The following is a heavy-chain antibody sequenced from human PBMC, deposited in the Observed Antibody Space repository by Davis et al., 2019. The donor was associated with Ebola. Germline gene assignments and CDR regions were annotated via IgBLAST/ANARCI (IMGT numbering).Heavy chain of an antibody. V-gene: IGHV3-30*18. J-gene: IGHJ4*02. CDR1: GFTFSNYG. CDR3: AKSTGTTGGFYFDY. D-gene: IGHD1-7*01. CDR2: ISHDGNTK. Sequence: GGSLRLSCGASGFTFSNYGMHWVRQAPGKGLEWVAVISHDGNTKYYTDSVRGRFTFSRDNSKNTLYLQMNSLRAGDTAVYYCAKSTGTTGGFYFDYWGQGALVTVSS.